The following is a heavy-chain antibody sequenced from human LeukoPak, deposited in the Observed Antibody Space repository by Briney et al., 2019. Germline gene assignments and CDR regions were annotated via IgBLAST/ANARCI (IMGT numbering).Heavy chain of an antibody. Sequence: GGSLRLSCAASGFTFSSYWMSWVRQAPGKGLEWVANIKQDGSGKYYVDSVKGRFTISRDNAKNSLYLQMNSLRAEDTAVYYCARRLLWFGELGYGMDVWGKGTTVTVSS. CDR1: GFTFSSYW. J-gene: IGHJ6*04. V-gene: IGHV3-7*03. CDR3: ARRLLWFGELGYGMDV. CDR2: IKQDGSGK. D-gene: IGHD3-10*01.